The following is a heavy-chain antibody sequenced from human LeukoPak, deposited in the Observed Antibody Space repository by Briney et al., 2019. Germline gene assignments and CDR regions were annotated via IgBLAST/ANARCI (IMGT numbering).Heavy chain of an antibody. V-gene: IGHV3-21*01. J-gene: IGHJ6*03. CDR3: AREVTMVRGVINYYYYMDV. Sequence: PGGSLRLSCAASGFTFSSYSMNWVRQAPGKGLEWVSSISSSSSYIYYADSVKGRFTISRDNAKNSLYLQMNSLRAEDTAVYYCAREVTMVRGVINYYYYMDVWGKGTTVTVSS. CDR2: ISSSSSYI. D-gene: IGHD3-10*01. CDR1: GFTFSSYS.